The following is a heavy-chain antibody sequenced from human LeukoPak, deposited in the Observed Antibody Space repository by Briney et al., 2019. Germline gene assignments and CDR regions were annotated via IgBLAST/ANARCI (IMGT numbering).Heavy chain of an antibody. D-gene: IGHD6-6*01. CDR3: ARDKGSSSGDY. Sequence: SPTLSLTCTVSGGSISSGSYYWSWIRQPAGKGLEWIGRIYTSGSTNYNPSLKSRVTISVDTSKNQFSLKLSSVTAADTAVYYCARDKGSSSGDYWGQGTLVTVSS. J-gene: IGHJ4*02. V-gene: IGHV4-61*02. CDR2: IYTSGST. CDR1: GGSISSGSYY.